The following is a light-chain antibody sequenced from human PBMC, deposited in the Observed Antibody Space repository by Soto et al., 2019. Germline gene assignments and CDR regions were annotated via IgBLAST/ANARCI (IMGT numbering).Light chain of an antibody. CDR1: QDISNS. J-gene: IGKJ5*01. Sequence: DVQMTQSPSSLSASVGDRVSFTCQASQDISNSLNWYQQKPGRAPKFLIYDGSNLETGVPSRFSGRGSGADFTFSISSLQPEDIATYYCQQYDDIPPTFGQGTRLEI. CDR2: DGS. V-gene: IGKV1-33*01. CDR3: QQYDDIPPT.